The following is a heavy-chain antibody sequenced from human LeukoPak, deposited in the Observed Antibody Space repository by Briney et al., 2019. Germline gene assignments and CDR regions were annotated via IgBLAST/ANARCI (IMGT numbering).Heavy chain of an antibody. V-gene: IGHV3-53*01. CDR1: GFTVSSNY. CDR2: IYSGGST. Sequence: PGGSLRLSCAASGFTVSSNYMSWVRQAPGKGLEWVSVIYSGGSTYYAASVKGRFTISRDNSKNTLYLQMNSLRAEDTAVYYCARGRRCRELGFYYWGQGTLVTVSS. D-gene: IGHD7-27*01. CDR3: ARGRRCRELGFYY. J-gene: IGHJ4*02.